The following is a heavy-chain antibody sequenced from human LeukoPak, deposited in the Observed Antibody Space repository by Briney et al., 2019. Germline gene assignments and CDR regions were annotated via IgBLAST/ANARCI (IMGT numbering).Heavy chain of an antibody. CDR3: ARSFLSGYDLYYFDY. J-gene: IGHJ4*02. V-gene: IGHV3-23*01. CDR1: GFTFSIYA. Sequence: GGSLRFSFAAPGFTFSIYAMSWVRQAPGKGLGWVSGITGGRSTYYADSVKGRFTISRDNSKNTLYLQMNSLRAEDTAVYYCARSFLSGYDLYYFDYWGQGTLVTVSS. CDR2: ITGGRST. D-gene: IGHD5-12*01.